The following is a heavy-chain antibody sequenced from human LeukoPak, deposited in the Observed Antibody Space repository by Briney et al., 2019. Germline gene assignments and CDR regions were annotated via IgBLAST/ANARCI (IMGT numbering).Heavy chain of an antibody. CDR1: GGPISSYY. D-gene: IGHD3-22*01. Sequence: PSETLSLTCTVSGGPISSYYWRWIRQPAGRALVWIGRIHTSGSTNYSPSLKSRVTMSVDTSKNQFSLKLSSVTAADTAVYYCARDRYYYDSSARYFDYWGQGTLVTAYS. CDR3: ARDRYYYDSSARYFDY. CDR2: IHTSGST. J-gene: IGHJ4*02. V-gene: IGHV4-4*07.